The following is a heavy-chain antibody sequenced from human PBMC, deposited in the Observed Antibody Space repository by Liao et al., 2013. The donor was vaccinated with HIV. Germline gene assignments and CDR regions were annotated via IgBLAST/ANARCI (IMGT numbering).Heavy chain of an antibody. CDR1: GGSISSYY. D-gene: IGHD1-7*01. V-gene: IGHV4-4*07. CDR3: ARDELELPNYYYYYYMDV. CDR2: IYTSGST. J-gene: IGHJ6*03. Sequence: QVQLQESGPGLVKPSETLSLICTVSGGSISSYYWSWIRQPAGKGLEWIGRIYTSGSTYYNPSLKSRVTISVDTSKNQFSLKLSSVTAADTAVYYCARDELELPNYYYYYYMDVWGKGTTVTVSS.